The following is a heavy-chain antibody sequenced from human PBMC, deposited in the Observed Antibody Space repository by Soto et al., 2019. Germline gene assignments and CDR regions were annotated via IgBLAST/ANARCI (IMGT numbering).Heavy chain of an antibody. CDR1: GYSFIDYY. D-gene: IGHD5-12*01. J-gene: IGHJ4*02. Sequence: QVQLVQSGAEVKKPGASVKVSCRTSGYSFIDYYVHWVRQAPGQGLEWVGWVNPNSGASNYAEKFQGRVTMTRDRSITTVYMELTGLRSDDTAIYYCARWGDAVATLDSWGQGTLVTVSS. CDR3: ARWGDAVATLDS. V-gene: IGHV1-2*02. CDR2: VNPNSGAS.